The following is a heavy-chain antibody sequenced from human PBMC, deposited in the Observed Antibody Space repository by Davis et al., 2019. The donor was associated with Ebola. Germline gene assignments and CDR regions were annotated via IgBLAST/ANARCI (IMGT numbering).Heavy chain of an antibody. J-gene: IGHJ3*02. Sequence: GESLKISCQASGNSFSTHWIGWVRQMPGKGLEWMGVIYTGDSDTRYSPSFRGQVTISADKSFKPAFLQWTSLKASDTAMYYCASLRRSINGFDDGYDIWGQGTMVIVSS. CDR3: ASLRRSINGFDDGYDI. CDR1: GNSFSTHW. D-gene: IGHD2-8*01. V-gene: IGHV5-51*01. CDR2: IYTGDSDT.